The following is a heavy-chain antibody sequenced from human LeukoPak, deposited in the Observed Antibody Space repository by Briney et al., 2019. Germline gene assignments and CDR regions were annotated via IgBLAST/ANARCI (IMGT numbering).Heavy chain of an antibody. CDR3: ARDTFLGALGHDY. Sequence: PGGSLRLSCAASGFTVSSNYMSWVRQAPGKGPEWVSVIYSGGTTYYADSMKGRFTISRDNSKNTLYLQMSSLRAEDTAVYYCARDTFLGALGHDYWGQGTLVTVSS. CDR2: IYSGGTT. J-gene: IGHJ4*02. D-gene: IGHD3-16*01. V-gene: IGHV3-53*01. CDR1: GFTVSSNY.